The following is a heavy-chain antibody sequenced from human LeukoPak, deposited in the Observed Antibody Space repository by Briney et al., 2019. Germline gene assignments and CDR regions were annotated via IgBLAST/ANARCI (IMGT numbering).Heavy chain of an antibody. CDR2: MNPNSGDT. CDR1: GYTFTTYN. J-gene: IGHJ5*02. CDR3: ARGHNWFDP. V-gene: IGHV1-8*01. Sequence: ASVKVFCKASGYTFTTYNINWVRQATGQGLEWMGWMNPNSGDTAFAQKFQGRVTMTRDTSITAAYMELSSLRSEDTAVYYRARGHNWFDPWGQGTLVTVSS.